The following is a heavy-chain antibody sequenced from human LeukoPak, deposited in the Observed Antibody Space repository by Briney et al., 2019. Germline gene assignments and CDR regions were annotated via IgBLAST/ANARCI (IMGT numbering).Heavy chain of an antibody. CDR3: ARVTAAGTRTFDI. Sequence: GASVKVSCKASGDTFIINDINWVRQATGQGLEWMGWMNPNSGNTGYAQKFQGRVTMTRNISITTAYMELTDLRSEDTAVYYCARVTAAGTRTFDIWGQGTTVTVSS. J-gene: IGHJ3*02. CDR2: MNPNSGNT. CDR1: GDTFIIND. V-gene: IGHV1-8*02. D-gene: IGHD6-13*01.